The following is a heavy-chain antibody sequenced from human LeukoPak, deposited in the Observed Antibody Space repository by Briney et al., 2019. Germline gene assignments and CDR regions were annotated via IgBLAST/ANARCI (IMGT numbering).Heavy chain of an antibody. D-gene: IGHD3-22*01. CDR1: GFTFSSCA. CDR2: ISGSGGKT. J-gene: IGHJ4*02. V-gene: IGHV3-23*01. Sequence: PGGSLRLSCAGSGFTFSSCAMSWVRQAPGKGLEWVSAISGSGGKTYYVDSVKGRFTISRDNSKNTLYLQMNSLRAEDTALYYCATDSMFYHDSSGYVLSYWGQGTLVTVSS. CDR3: ATDSMFYHDSSGYVLSY.